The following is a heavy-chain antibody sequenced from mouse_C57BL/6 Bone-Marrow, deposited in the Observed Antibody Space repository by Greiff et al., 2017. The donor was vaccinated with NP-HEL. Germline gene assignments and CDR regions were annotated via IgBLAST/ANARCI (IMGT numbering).Heavy chain of an antibody. D-gene: IGHD1-1*01. CDR2: IYPGDGDT. Sequence: VKLQQSGPELVKPGASVKISCKASGYAFSSSWMNWVKQRPGKGLEWIGRIYPGDGDTNYNGKFKGKATLTADKSSSTAYMQLSSLTSEDSAVYFCARSYYGSSYFDVWGTGTTVTVSS. CDR3: ARSYYGSSYFDV. CDR1: GYAFSSSW. V-gene: IGHV1-82*01. J-gene: IGHJ1*03.